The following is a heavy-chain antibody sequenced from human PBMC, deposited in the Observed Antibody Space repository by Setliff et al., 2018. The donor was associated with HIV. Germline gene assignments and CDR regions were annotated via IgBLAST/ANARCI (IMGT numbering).Heavy chain of an antibody. V-gene: IGHV3-7*01. Sequence: AGGSLRLSCAASGFTFSSHWMGWVRQAAGKGLEWVADMRPDGSGKYYLASVKDRFTITRDNAKNSVDPQMNSLRVEDTAVYYCVTFIVYGAGPDCWGQGTLVTVSS. CDR1: GFTFSSHW. D-gene: IGHD1-26*01. CDR2: MRPDGSGK. CDR3: VTFIVYGAGPDC. J-gene: IGHJ4*02.